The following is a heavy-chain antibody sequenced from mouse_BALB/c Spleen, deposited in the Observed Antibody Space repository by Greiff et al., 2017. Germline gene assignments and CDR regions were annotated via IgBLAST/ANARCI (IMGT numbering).Heavy chain of an antibody. Sequence: VQLQESGPSLVQPSQSLSITCTVSGFSLTSYGVHWVRQSPGKGLEWLGVIWRGGSTDYNAAFMSRLSITKDNSKSQVFFKMNSLQADDTAIYYCAKKITVGGSMDYWGQGTSVTVSS. CDR1: GFSLTSYG. V-gene: IGHV2-5-1*01. J-gene: IGHJ4*01. CDR2: IWRGGST. CDR3: AKKITVGGSMDY. D-gene: IGHD1-1*01.